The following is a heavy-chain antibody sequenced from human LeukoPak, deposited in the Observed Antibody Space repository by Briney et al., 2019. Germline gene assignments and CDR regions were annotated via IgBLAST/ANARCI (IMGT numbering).Heavy chain of an antibody. D-gene: IGHD2-8*01. CDR1: VFTFSSYA. CDR2: ICSSVGST. Sequence: GGSLRLSCAASVFTFSSYAVSWVRPAPGKGLEWVSSICSSVGSTYTAESLKGRFTISRDNSKNTPYLQMNSLRAEDTALYYCAKDRSCTNDICHGDFDYWGQGTLVTVSS. CDR3: AKDRSCTNDICHGDFDY. J-gene: IGHJ4*02. V-gene: IGHV3-23*01.